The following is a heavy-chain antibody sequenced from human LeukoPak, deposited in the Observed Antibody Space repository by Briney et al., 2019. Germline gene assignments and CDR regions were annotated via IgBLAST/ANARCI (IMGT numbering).Heavy chain of an antibody. V-gene: IGHV4-39*01. J-gene: IGHJ4*02. Sequence: SETLSLTCTVSGGSISRRFYYWGWIRQPPGKGLEWIGKIYYSGTTQYNPSLKSRVTISVDTSKKQFSLKLNSVTAADTAVYYCARSTGDYWGQGTLVTVSS. CDR1: GGSISRRFYY. CDR3: ARSTGDY. CDR2: IYYSGTT.